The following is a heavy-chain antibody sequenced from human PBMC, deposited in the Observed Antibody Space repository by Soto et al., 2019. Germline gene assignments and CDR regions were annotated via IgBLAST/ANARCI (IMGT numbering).Heavy chain of an antibody. Sequence: EVQLLESGGGLVQPGGSLRLSCAASGFTFSTYAMSWVRQAPGKGLEWVSTITTSGGNTYYADSVQCRFTISRDNSKNTLYLQMNSLRAEDTAVYYCAGRYCTNGGCYTNYYYYIDVWGKGTTVTVSS. CDR1: GFTFSTYA. CDR2: ITTSGGNT. CDR3: AGRYCTNGGCYTNYYYYIDV. D-gene: IGHD2-8*01. V-gene: IGHV3-23*01. J-gene: IGHJ6*03.